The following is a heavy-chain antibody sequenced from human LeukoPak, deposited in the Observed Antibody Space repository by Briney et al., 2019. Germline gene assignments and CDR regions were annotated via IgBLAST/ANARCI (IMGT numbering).Heavy chain of an antibody. V-gene: IGHV3-30-3*01. CDR3: AVDIRSGGVATESSFDY. J-gene: IGHJ4*02. CDR2: ISYDGSNK. D-gene: IGHD5-12*01. Sequence: GRSLRLSCAASGFTFSSYAMHWVRQAPGKGLEWVAVISYDGSNKYYADSVKGRFTISRDNSKNTLYLQMNSLRAEGTAVYYCAVDIRSGGVATESSFDYWGQGTLVTVSS. CDR1: GFTFSSYA.